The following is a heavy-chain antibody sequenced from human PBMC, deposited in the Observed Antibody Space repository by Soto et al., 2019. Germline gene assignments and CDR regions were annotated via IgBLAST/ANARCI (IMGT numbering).Heavy chain of an antibody. Sequence: GGSLRLSCAASEFPVSSYVMSWVRQAPGKGLEWVSGISGGGSNTFYADSVKCRFTISRDNSKNTLYLQMNSLRAEDTAVYYCAKAGSPDWSHYYYYYGMDVWGQGTTVTVSS. CDR3: AKAGSPDWSHYYYYYGMDV. D-gene: IGHD3-9*01. V-gene: IGHV3-23*01. CDR1: EFPVSSYV. CDR2: ISGGGSNT. J-gene: IGHJ6*02.